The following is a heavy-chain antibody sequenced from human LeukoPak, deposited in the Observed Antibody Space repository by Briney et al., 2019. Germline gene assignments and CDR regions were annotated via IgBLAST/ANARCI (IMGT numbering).Heavy chain of an antibody. V-gene: IGHV1-18*04. CDR3: GRDSTYSSGFIDY. CDR2: ISAYNGDT. J-gene: IGHJ4*02. D-gene: IGHD6-19*01. CDR1: GYTFTGYY. Sequence: ASVKVSCKASGYTFTGYYMHWVRQAPGQGLEWMGWISAYNGDTNYAQELQGRVTMTTDTSTSTAYMELRSLRFDDTAVYYCGRDSTYSSGFIDYWGQGTLVTVSS.